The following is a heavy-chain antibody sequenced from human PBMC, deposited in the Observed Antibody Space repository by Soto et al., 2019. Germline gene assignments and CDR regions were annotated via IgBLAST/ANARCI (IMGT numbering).Heavy chain of an antibody. CDR2: ISGSSGNT. CDR1: GFTFSSYG. J-gene: IGHJ4*02. CDR3: ANYFGPGLGRFDY. V-gene: IGHV3-23*01. Sequence: GGSLRLSCAASGFTFSSYGMSWVRQAPGKGLEWDSFISGSSGNTYYADSVKGRFTISRDNSKNTLYLQMNSLRAEDTAVYYCANYFGPGLGRFDYWGSGTLVTVSS. D-gene: IGHD1-1*01.